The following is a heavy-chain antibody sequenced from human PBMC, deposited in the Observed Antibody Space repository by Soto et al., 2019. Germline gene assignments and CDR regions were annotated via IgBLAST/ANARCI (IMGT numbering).Heavy chain of an antibody. CDR1: GGSISSYY. V-gene: IGHV4-59*01. CDR2: IYYSGST. D-gene: IGHD4-17*01. J-gene: IGHJ4*02. Sequence: PETLSLTCTVSGGSISSYYWSWIRQPPGKGLEWIGYIYYSGSTNYNPSLKSRVTISVDTSKNQFSLKLSSVTAADTAVYYCARVYGDCFEYWGQGTLVTVSS. CDR3: ARVYGDCFEY.